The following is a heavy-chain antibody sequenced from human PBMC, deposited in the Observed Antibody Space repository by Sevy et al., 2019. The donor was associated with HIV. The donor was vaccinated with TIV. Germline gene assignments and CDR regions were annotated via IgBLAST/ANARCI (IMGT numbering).Heavy chain of an antibody. J-gene: IGHJ6*02. V-gene: IGHV5-51*01. Sequence: GESLKISCKGSGYSFTSYWIGWVRRMPGKGLEWMGIIYPGDSDTRYSPSFQGQVTISADKSISTAYLQWSSLKASDTAMYYCARSTDYDFWSGNGMDVWGQGTTVTVSS. CDR3: ARSTDYDFWSGNGMDV. D-gene: IGHD3-3*01. CDR2: IYPGDSDT. CDR1: GYSFTSYW.